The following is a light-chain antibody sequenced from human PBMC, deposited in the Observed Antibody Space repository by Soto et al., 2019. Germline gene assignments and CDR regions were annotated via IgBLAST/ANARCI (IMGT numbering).Light chain of an antibody. CDR3: QQSYRTPYT. Sequence: DIQMTQSPSSLSASVGDRVTITCRASQGISTYLVWYQQRQGRAPKLLIYDASSLLSGVTSRFSGSGSGTDFTLTISSLQPEDFATYYCQQSYRTPYTFDQGTKLETK. CDR2: DAS. J-gene: IGKJ2*01. V-gene: IGKV1-39*01. CDR1: QGISTY.